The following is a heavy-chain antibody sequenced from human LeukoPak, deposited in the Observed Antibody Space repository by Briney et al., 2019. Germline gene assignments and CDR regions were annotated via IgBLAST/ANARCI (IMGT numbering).Heavy chain of an antibody. D-gene: IGHD5-18*01. CDR3: VKGRRGIQLYLSLDF. Sequence: SETLSLTCAVYGGSFSGYYWSWIRQPPGKGLEWIGEINHSGSTNYNPSLKSRVTISVDTSKNQFSLKLSSVTAADTAVYYCVKGRRGIQLYLSLDFWGQGTLVTVSS. V-gene: IGHV4-34*01. CDR2: INHSGST. J-gene: IGHJ4*02. CDR1: GGSFSGYY.